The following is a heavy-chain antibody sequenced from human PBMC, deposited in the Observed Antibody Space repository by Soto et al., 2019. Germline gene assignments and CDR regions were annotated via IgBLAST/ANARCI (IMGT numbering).Heavy chain of an antibody. CDR1: GYSFTNYG. Sequence: QDQLLQSGAEVTKPGASVTVSCKASGYSFTNYGITWVRQAPGQGLEWMGWISAFNGNTHYAQKLQGRVTMTTDASTSTAYMELRSLRSDDTAVYYCARDRGVAPPVAGNTHYYYYMDVWGKGTTVTVSS. J-gene: IGHJ6*03. V-gene: IGHV1-18*01. CDR2: ISAFNGNT. D-gene: IGHD6-19*01. CDR3: ARDRGVAPPVAGNTHYYYYMDV.